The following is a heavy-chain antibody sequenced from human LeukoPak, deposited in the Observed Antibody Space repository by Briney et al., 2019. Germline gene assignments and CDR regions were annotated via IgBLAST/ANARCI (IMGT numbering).Heavy chain of an antibody. Sequence: PGGSLRLSCAASGFTFSPYVMHWVRQAPGKGLEWVSSITSSSSDISYADSVKGRFTVSRDNAKNSLYLRMNSLRVEDTAVYYCAREFYYGSGSDYWGQGTLVTVSS. V-gene: IGHV3-21*01. CDR2: ITSSSSDI. CDR3: AREFYYGSGSDY. J-gene: IGHJ4*02. CDR1: GFTFSPYV. D-gene: IGHD3-10*01.